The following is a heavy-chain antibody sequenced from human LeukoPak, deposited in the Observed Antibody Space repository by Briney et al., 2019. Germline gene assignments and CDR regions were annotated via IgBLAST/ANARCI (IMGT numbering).Heavy chain of an antibody. CDR2: INHSGST. CDR3: ARKVVPAARPHNWFDP. J-gene: IGHJ5*02. D-gene: IGHD2-2*01. V-gene: IGHV4-34*01. CDR1: EFTFSSNY. Sequence: GSLRLSCAASEFTFSSNYMNWVRQPPGKGLEWIGEINHSGSTNYNPSLKSRVTISVDTSKNQFSLKLSSVTAADTAVYYCARKVVPAARPHNWFDPWGQGTLVTVSS.